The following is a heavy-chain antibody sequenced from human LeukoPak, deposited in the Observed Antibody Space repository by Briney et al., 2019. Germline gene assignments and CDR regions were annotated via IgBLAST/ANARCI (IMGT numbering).Heavy chain of an antibody. CDR1: GFTFNNYA. Sequence: PGGSLRLSCAASGFTFNNYAMTWVRQAPGKGLGWVSPVSGSGDSTYYADSVKGRFTISRDNSKNKLYLQMHSMRAEDTAIYYCAKGRHSSSGMFDYWGQGTLVTVSS. CDR2: VSGSGDST. D-gene: IGHD1-26*01. CDR3: AKGRHSSSGMFDY. V-gene: IGHV3-23*01. J-gene: IGHJ4*02.